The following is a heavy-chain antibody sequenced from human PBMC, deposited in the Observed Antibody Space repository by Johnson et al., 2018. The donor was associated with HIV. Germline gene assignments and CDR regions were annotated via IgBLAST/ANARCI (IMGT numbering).Heavy chain of an antibody. Sequence: QVQLVESGGAVVQPGRSLRLSCAASGFTFNSHGMHWVRQAPGKGLEWVAFISYDESNNYYADSVKGRFTISRDNSKNTLYLQMNSLRAEDTAVYSCAKDKQPGNGRYDALDIWGQGTTVIVSS. D-gene: IGHD1-1*01. J-gene: IGHJ3*02. CDR1: GFTFNSHG. CDR3: AKDKQPGNGRYDALDI. CDR2: ISYDESNN. V-gene: IGHV3-30*18.